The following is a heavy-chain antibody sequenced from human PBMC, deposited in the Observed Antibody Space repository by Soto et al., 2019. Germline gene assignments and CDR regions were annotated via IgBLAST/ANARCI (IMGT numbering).Heavy chain of an antibody. J-gene: IGHJ4*02. CDR3: AKGGDDIVVVVADRHIDY. Sequence: GGSLRLSCAASGFTFSSYAMSWVRQAPGKGLEWVSAISGSGGSTYYADSVKGRFTISRDNSKNTLYLQMNSLRAEDTAVYYCAKGGDDIVVVVADRHIDYWGQGTLVTVSS. D-gene: IGHD2-15*01. CDR2: ISGSGGST. CDR1: GFTFSSYA. V-gene: IGHV3-23*01.